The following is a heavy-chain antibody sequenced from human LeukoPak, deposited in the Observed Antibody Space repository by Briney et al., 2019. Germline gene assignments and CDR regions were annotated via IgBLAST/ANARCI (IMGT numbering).Heavy chain of an antibody. Sequence: TGGSLRLSCAASGFTFEDYTMHWVRQAPGKTLEWVSLISWDGTTYYTDSMKGRFTISRDNSKNSLYLQMDTLRSEDTAYYYCVKDLSYESGGSVFDYWGQGTLVTVSS. D-gene: IGHD3-22*01. CDR2: ISWDGTT. CDR1: GFTFEDYT. CDR3: VKDLSYESGGSVFDY. J-gene: IGHJ4*02. V-gene: IGHV3-43*01.